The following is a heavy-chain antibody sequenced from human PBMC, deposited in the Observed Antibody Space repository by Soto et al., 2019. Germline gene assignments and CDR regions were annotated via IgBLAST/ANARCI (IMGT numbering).Heavy chain of an antibody. CDR3: ARGGQDFWSGPFDY. CDR1: GGSISNYY. V-gene: IGHV4-4*07. Sequence: QGQLQESGPGLVKPSETLSLTCTVSGGSISNYYCNWIRQPAGKGLEWIGRIDTSGSTNYNPSLKGRVTMSVDTSKQEFSLKLSSVTAADTALYYCARGGQDFWSGPFDYWGRGALVSVSS. J-gene: IGHJ4*02. D-gene: IGHD3-3*01. CDR2: IDTSGST.